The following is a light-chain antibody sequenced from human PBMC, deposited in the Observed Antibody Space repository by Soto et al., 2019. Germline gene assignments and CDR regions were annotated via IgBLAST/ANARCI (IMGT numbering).Light chain of an antibody. Sequence: QSALTQPASVSGSPGQSVTISCSGSSSDVGAYNYVSWYQRHPGKAPKLMIYDVTNRPSGVSNRFSGSKSGNTASLTISGLQAEDEADYFCSSCTSSSTVLFGGGTKLTVL. J-gene: IGLJ3*02. CDR2: DVT. V-gene: IGLV2-14*01. CDR3: SSCTSSSTVL. CDR1: SSDVGAYNY.